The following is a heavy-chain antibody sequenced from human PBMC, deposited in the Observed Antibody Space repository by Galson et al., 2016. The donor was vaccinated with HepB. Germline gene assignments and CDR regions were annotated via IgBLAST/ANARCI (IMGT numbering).Heavy chain of an antibody. V-gene: IGHV5-51*01. D-gene: IGHD2-8*01. J-gene: IGHJ3*02. CDR2: IYPGDSDT. CDR1: GYSFTSYW. CDR3: ARHRRYCTNGVCYPGAFDI. Sequence: QSGAEVKKPGESLKISCKGSGYSFTSYWIGWVRQMPGKGLEWMGIIYPGDSDTTYSPSFQGQVTISADKSISTAYLQWSSLKASDTAMYYCARHRRYCTNGVCYPGAFDIWGQGTMVTVSS.